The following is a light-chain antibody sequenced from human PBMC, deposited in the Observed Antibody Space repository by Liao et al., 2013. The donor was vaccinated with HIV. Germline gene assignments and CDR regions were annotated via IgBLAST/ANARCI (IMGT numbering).Light chain of an antibody. J-gene: IGLJ1*01. CDR2: YDS. V-gene: IGLV3-21*04. Sequence: SYELTQPPSVSVAPGKTARITCGGNNIGSKSVHWYQQKPGQAPVLIIYYDSDRPSGIPARFSGSNSGNTATLTISRVEAGDEADYYCQMWDSSSDHPYVFGTGTQVTVV. CDR1: NIGSKS. CDR3: QMWDSSSDHPYV.